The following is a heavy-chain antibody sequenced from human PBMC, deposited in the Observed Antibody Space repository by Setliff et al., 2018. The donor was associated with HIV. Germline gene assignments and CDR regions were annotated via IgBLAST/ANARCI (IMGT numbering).Heavy chain of an antibody. V-gene: IGHV3-23*01. CDR3: ARAFSGYDDAFDI. Sequence: PGGSLRLSCAVSGFTFSSHAMSWVRQAPGKGLEWVSSITGSGDSTYHADSVKGRFSISRDNSKNTLYLQMNSLRVEDTALYYCARAFSGYDDAFDIWGQGTMVTVSS. CDR1: GFTFSSHA. CDR2: ITGSGDST. D-gene: IGHD5-12*01. J-gene: IGHJ3*02.